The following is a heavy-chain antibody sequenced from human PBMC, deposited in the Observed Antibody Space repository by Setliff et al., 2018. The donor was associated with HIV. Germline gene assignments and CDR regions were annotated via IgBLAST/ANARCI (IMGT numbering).Heavy chain of an antibody. J-gene: IGHJ3*01. Sequence: GGSLRLSCTASGFTFNIYSMNWVRQAPGKGLEWVSYISRSSGTIYYAESVKGRFTISRDNAKNSLYLQMNSLRAEDTALYYCARDRVVGATLDPLDLWGQGTMVTVSS. V-gene: IGHV3-48*01. D-gene: IGHD1-26*01. CDR1: GFTFNIYS. CDR3: ARDRVVGATLDPLDL. CDR2: ISRSSGTI.